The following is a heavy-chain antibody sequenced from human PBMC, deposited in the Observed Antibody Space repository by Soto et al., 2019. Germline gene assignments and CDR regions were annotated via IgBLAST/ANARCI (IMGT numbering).Heavy chain of an antibody. D-gene: IGHD5-18*01. CDR2: IYYSGST. V-gene: IGHV4-59*08. Sequence: PSETLSLTCTVSGGSISSYYWSWIRQPPGKGLEWIGYIYYSGSTNYNPSLKSRVTISVDTSKNQFSLKLSSVTAADTAVYYCATYVDTAMGNNWFDPWGQGTLVTVSS. J-gene: IGHJ5*02. CDR3: ATYVDTAMGNNWFDP. CDR1: GGSISSYY.